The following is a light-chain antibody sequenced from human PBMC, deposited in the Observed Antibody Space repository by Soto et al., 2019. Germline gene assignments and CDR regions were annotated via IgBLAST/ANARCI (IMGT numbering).Light chain of an antibody. CDR3: QQYNNWPPET. V-gene: IGKV3D-15*01. Sequence: EIVMTQSPATLSVSPGERATLSCRASQSVSSSYLAWYQQKPGQAPRLLIYDVSNRATGIPARFSGSGSGTEFTLTISSLQSEDFAVYYCQQYNNWPPETFGQGTKVDIK. CDR1: QSVSSSY. CDR2: DVS. J-gene: IGKJ1*01.